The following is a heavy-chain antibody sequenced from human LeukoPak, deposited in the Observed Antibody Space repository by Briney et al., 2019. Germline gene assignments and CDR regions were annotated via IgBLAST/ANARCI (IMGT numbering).Heavy chain of an antibody. CDR2: ISSSGSTI. J-gene: IGHJ4*02. CDR1: GFTFSSYK. V-gene: IGHV3-48*03. Sequence: PGGSLRLSCAASGFTFSSYKMNWVRQAPGKGLEWVSYISSSGSTIYYADSVKGRFTISRDNAKNSLYLQMNSLRAEDTAVYYCARTGTRGDFDYWGQGTLVTVSS. CDR3: ARTGTRGDFDY. D-gene: IGHD1-7*01.